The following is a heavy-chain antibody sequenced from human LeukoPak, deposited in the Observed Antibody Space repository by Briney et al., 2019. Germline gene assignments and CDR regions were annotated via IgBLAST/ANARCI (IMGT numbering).Heavy chain of an antibody. CDR3: AGARGYLYGMDV. CDR1: GGSISSGGYS. CDR2: IYHSGST. D-gene: IGHD5-12*01. J-gene: IGHJ6*02. Sequence: PSETLSLTCAVSGGSISSGGYSWSWIRQPPGKGLEWIGYIYHSGSTYYNPSLKSRVTISVDRSKNQFSLKLSSVTAADTAVYYCAGARGYLYGMDVWGQGTTVTVSS. V-gene: IGHV4-30-2*01.